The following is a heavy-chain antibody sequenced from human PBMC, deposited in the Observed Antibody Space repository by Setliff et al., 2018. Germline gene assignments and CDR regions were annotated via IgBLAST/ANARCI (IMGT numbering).Heavy chain of an antibody. Sequence: PGGSLRLSCTASKFSFSSYYMAWIRQTPGKGLEWLSYISTTGDTISYPDSVKGRFTISRDNAKKSVDLQMNSLRAEDTAVYYCATKAVAGTGGQGTLVTVSS. V-gene: IGHV3-11*01. D-gene: IGHD6-19*01. CDR3: ATKAVAGT. CDR2: ISTTGDTI. CDR1: KFSFSSYY. J-gene: IGHJ4*02.